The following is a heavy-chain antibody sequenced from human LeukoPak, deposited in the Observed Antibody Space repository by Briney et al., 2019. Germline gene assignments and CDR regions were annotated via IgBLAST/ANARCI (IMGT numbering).Heavy chain of an antibody. D-gene: IGHD3-10*01. CDR3: VRGVQGWFAP. J-gene: IGHJ5*02. V-gene: IGHV4-31*03. CDR1: GDAISSGAYY. Sequence: PSETLSLTCTVSGDAISSGAYYWTWVRQYPGTGLEWIGYISHIGTTYNNPSLKSRVSISVDTSRNQLSLRLTSVTAADTAVYYCVRGVQGWFAPWGQGTLVTVSS. CDR2: ISHIGTT.